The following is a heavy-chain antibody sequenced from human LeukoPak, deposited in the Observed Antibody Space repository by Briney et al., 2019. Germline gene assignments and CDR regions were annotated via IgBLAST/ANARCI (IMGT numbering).Heavy chain of an antibody. J-gene: IGHJ4*02. CDR2: ISAHNGNT. CDR3: AIATYYGSGGYPGY. D-gene: IGHD3-10*01. CDR1: GYTFTSYG. V-gene: IGHV1-18*01. Sequence: ASVKVSCTASGYTFTSYGITWVRHAPGQGLEWMLWISAHNGNTNYAQPLQGRVTMPTDTPTSTAYMGLRSLRSDDTAVYDCAIATYYGSGGYPGYWGQGTLVTVSS.